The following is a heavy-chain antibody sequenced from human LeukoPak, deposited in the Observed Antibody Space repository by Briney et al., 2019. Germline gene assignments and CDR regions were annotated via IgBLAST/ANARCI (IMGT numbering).Heavy chain of an antibody. Sequence: ASVKVSCKASGGTFSSYAISWVRQAPGQGLEWMGGMIPIFGTANYAQKFQGRVTITTDESTSTAYMELSSLRSEDTAVYYCARDSGGTQQLTGYYYYYMDVWGKGTTVTVSS. D-gene: IGHD6-13*01. J-gene: IGHJ6*03. CDR3: ARDSGGTQQLTGYYYYYMDV. V-gene: IGHV1-69*05. CDR1: GGTFSSYA. CDR2: MIPIFGTA.